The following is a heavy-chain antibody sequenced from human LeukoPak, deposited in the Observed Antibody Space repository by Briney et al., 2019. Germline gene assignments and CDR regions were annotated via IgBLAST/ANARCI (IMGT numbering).Heavy chain of an antibody. CDR1: GFTFSSYG. CDR2: ISYDGSNK. J-gene: IGHJ5*02. V-gene: IGHV3-30*03. CDR3: ARQPGQQPDNWFDP. D-gene: IGHD6-13*01. Sequence: PGGSLRLSCAASGFTFSSYGMHWVRQAPGKGLEWVAVISYDGSNKYYADSVKGRFTISRDNSKNTLYLQMNSLRAEDTAVYYCARQPGQQPDNWFDPWGQGTLVTVSS.